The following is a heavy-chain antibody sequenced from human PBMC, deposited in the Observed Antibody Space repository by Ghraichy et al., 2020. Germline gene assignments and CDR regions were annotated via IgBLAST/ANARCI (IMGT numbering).Heavy chain of an antibody. Sequence: GGSLRLPCAASGFTFSSYWMSWVRQAPGKGLEWVANIKQDGSEKYYVDSVKGRFTISRDNAKNSLYLQMNSLRAEDTAVYYCARDGAVAIIDYWGQGTLVTVSS. J-gene: IGHJ4*02. CDR2: IKQDGSEK. V-gene: IGHV3-7*03. CDR1: GFTFSSYW. D-gene: IGHD6-19*01. CDR3: ARDGAVAIIDY.